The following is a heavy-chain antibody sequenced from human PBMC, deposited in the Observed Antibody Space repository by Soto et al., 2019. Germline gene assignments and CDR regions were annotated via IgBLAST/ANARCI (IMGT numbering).Heavy chain of an antibody. CDR3: VLSSGWYEIAYYYYGMDV. CDR1: GYSFTTYW. V-gene: IGHV5-51*01. Sequence: GXSLKISCKGSGYSFTTYWIGWVRQMPGKGLEWMGIIYPGDSDTRYSPSFQGQVIISADKSISTAYLQWSSLKASDTAMYYCVLSSGWYEIAYYYYGMDVWGQGTTVTVSS. J-gene: IGHJ6*02. CDR2: IYPGDSDT. D-gene: IGHD6-19*01.